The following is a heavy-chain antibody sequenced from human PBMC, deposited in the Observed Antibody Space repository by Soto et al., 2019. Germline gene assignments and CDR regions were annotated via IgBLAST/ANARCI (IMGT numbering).Heavy chain of an antibody. CDR3: ARIPVDTYMIYWSDH. D-gene: IGHD3-16*01. CDR1: GGSISSYY. V-gene: IGHV4-59*01. CDR2: IYYSGST. J-gene: IGHJ5*02. Sequence: SETLSLTCTVSGGSISSYYWSWIRQPPGKGLEWIGYIYYSGSTNYNPSLKSRLTMSVDTAKNQFSLKLNSVTAADTAVYYCARIPVDTYMIYWSDHWGQGTQVTVSS.